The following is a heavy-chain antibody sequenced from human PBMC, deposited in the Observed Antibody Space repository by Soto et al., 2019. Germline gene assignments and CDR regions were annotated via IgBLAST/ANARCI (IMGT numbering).Heavy chain of an antibody. D-gene: IGHD3-22*01. V-gene: IGHV1-3*01. CDR3: ARDFYYDSSGYRGDAFDI. Sequence: ASVKVSCKASGYTFTSYAMHWVRQAPGQRLEWMGWINAGNGSTKYSQKFQGRVTITRDTSASTAYMELSSLRSEDTAVYYCARDFYYDSSGYRGDAFDIWGQGTMVPV. CDR1: GYTFTSYA. J-gene: IGHJ3*02. CDR2: INAGNGST.